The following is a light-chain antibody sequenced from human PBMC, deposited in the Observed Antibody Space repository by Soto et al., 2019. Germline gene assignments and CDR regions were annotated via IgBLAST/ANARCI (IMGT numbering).Light chain of an antibody. CDR1: QSVYNY. V-gene: IGKV3-11*01. CDR3: HLGANSPGT. Sequence: EIVLTQSPGTLSLSTGERATLSCRASQSVYNYLAWYQQKPGQAPRLLIYDVFDRVTCLPDSHSGPGSGTDFTLTISSLGPEDYAIYYCHLGANSPGTLAQGTRGDIK. J-gene: IGKJ1*01. CDR2: DVF.